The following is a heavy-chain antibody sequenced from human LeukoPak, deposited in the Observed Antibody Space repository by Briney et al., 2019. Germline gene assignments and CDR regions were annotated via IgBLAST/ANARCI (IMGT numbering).Heavy chain of an antibody. CDR2: IKKDGSEK. J-gene: IGHJ4*02. V-gene: IGHV3-7*05. Sequence: PGGSLRLSCAASGFTFSGYWMTWVRQAPGKGLEWVATIKKDGSEKYYVDSVRGRFTISRDNARNSLYLQMNSLRAEDTAVYYCAREMGWNYGDYWGQGTLVTVSS. CDR1: GFTFSGYW. D-gene: IGHD1-7*01. CDR3: AREMGWNYGDY.